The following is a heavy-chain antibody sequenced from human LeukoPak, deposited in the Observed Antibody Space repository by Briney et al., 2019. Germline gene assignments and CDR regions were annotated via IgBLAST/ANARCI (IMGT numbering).Heavy chain of an antibody. Sequence: ASETLSLTCTVSGGSISSSSYYWGWIRQPPGKGLEWIASLYYGGGTYYNPSLKSRVTISVDTSKMQFSLRLSSVTAADTAVYYCARHGNYGLRYFAYWGQGTLVTVSS. CDR1: GGSISSSSYY. CDR2: LYYGGGT. V-gene: IGHV4-39*01. J-gene: IGHJ4*02. D-gene: IGHD1-7*01. CDR3: ARHGNYGLRYFAY.